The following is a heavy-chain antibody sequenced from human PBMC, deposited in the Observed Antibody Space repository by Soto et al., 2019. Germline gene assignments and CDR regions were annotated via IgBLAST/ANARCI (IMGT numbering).Heavy chain of an antibody. V-gene: IGHV4-39*01. Sequence: SETLSLTCTVSGGSISRSGSYWAWIRQAPGKGLEWIGSIYYGGSTYYNPSLKSRVTISVDTSRNQFSLHLSSVTAADTAVYYCATDAKEYDASGFSHAFDSWGHGTMVTVSS. D-gene: IGHD3-10*01. J-gene: IGHJ3*01. CDR2: IYYGGST. CDR1: GGSISRSGSY. CDR3: ATDAKEYDASGFSHAFDS.